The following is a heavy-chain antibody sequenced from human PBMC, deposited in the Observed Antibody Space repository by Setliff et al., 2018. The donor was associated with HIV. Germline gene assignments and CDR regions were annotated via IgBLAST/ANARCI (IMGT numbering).Heavy chain of an antibody. V-gene: IGHV4-61*02. CDR3: ARSMRGYCSDTSCRTFDH. CDR2: IYTSGST. CDR1: GVSISSGSYY. D-gene: IGHD2-2*01. J-gene: IGHJ4*02. Sequence: KTSETLSLTCTVSGVSISSGSYYWSWIRQSAGKGLEWIGRIYTSGSTNDNPSLKSRITISVDTSNNQFSLRLSSVTAADTAVYYCARSMRGYCSDTSCRTFDHWGQGTLVTVSS.